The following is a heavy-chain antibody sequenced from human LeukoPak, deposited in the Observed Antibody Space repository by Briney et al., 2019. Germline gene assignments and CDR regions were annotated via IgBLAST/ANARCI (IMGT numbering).Heavy chain of an antibody. D-gene: IGHD3-10*01. CDR3: AKELHGSGNYAFDY. J-gene: IGHJ4*02. V-gene: IGHV3-23*01. CDR2: VSVYGGTT. CDR1: GFTFSSYA. Sequence: PGGSLRLSCAASGFTFSSYAMSWARQAPGKGLEWVSTVSVYGGTTYYADSVKGRFTISRDNSKNTLYLQMNSLRPEDAAVYFCAKELHGSGNYAFDYWGQGTLVTVSS.